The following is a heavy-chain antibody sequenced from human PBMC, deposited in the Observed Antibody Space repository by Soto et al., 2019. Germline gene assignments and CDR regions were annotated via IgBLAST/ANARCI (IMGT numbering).Heavy chain of an antibody. CDR2: ISYDGSDK. J-gene: IGHJ5*02. V-gene: IGHV3-30*18. Sequence: GGSLRLSCAASGFTFSSYGMHWVRQAPGQGLAWVAVISYDGSDKYYSDSVKGRFTISRDDSKNMLYLQMSSLRPEDTAVYFCAKDRGRIADNWFDPWGQGTLVTVSS. D-gene: IGHD6-13*01. CDR3: AKDRGRIADNWFDP. CDR1: GFTFSSYG.